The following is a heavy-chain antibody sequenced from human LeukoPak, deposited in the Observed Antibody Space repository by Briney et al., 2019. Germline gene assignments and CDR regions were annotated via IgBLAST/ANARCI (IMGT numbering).Heavy chain of an antibody. CDR1: GGSISSYY. CDR2: IYYSGST. J-gene: IGHJ4*02. CDR3: ARGGSSRGYYLYYFDY. Sequence: PSETLSLTCTVSGGSISSYYWSWIRQPPGKGLEWIGYIYYSGSTNYNPSLKSRVTISVDTSKNQFSLKLSSVTAADTAVYYCARGGSSRGYYLYYFDYWGPGTLVTVSS. D-gene: IGHD3-22*01. V-gene: IGHV4-59*01.